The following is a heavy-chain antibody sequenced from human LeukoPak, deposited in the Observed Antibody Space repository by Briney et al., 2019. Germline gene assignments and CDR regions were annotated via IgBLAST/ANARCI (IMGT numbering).Heavy chain of an antibody. V-gene: IGHV4-59*01. Sequence: SETLSLTCTVSGGSISSYYWSWIRQPPGKGLEWIGYIYYSGSTNYNPSLKSRVTISVDTSKNQFSLKLSSVTAADTAVYYCARGTYSSSWDYYYYYSMDVWGKGTTVTVSS. D-gene: IGHD6-13*01. CDR1: GGSISSYY. CDR2: IYYSGST. CDR3: ARGTYSSSWDYYYYYSMDV. J-gene: IGHJ6*03.